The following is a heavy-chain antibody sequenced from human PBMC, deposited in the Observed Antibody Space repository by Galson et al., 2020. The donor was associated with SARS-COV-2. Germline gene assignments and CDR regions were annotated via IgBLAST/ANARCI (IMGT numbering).Heavy chain of an antibody. Sequence: GESLKISCAASGFTVSSNYMSWVRQAPGKGLEWVSVIYSGGSTYYADSVKGRFTISRDNSKNTLYLQMNSLRAEDTAVYYCAREAGRGAANSYYYYGMDVWGQGTTGTVSS. CDR1: GFTVSSNY. V-gene: IGHV3-53*01. CDR2: IYSGGST. J-gene: IGHJ6*02. CDR3: AREAGRGAANSYYYYGMDV. D-gene: IGHD3-10*01.